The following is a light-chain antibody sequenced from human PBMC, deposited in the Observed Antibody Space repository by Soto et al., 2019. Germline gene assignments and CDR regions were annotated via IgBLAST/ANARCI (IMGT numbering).Light chain of an antibody. CDR3: CSRGGISPTYV. Sequence: QSALTQPASVTGSPGQSIAISCTGTNSEVGSFNAVSWYQQDPGKAPKLIIYEVTKRPSGVSDRFSGSKSGNTASLTISGFRAEDEADYHCCSRGGISPTYVFGTGTKVTVL. CDR2: EVT. CDR1: NSEVGSFNA. J-gene: IGLJ1*01. V-gene: IGLV2-23*02.